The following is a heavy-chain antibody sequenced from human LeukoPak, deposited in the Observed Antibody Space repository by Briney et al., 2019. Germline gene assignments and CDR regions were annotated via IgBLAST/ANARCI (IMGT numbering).Heavy chain of an antibody. D-gene: IGHD5-24*01. V-gene: IGHV3-21*01. CDR1: RFTFSSYS. CDR2: ISSGSGYI. J-gene: IGHJ5*02. CDR3: ARDYQLGRAWFDP. Sequence: PGGSLRLSCAASRFTFSSYSMSWVRQAPGKGLEWVSSISSGSGYIYYADSVKGRFTISRDNAKNSLYLQMNSLRAEDTAVYYCARDYQLGRAWFDPWGQRTLVTVSS.